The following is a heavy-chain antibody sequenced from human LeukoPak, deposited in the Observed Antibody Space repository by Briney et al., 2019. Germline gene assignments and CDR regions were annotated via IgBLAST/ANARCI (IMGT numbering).Heavy chain of an antibody. D-gene: IGHD5-18*01. V-gene: IGHV3-13*01. CDR3: VREARGYHYTYFDY. CDR1: GFTLGSHD. Sequence: GGSLRLSCTASGFTLGSHDMHWVRQIPGQGLEWVAAVSSGFHAFFAGSVQGRLTVSREDARNSLYLQMNSLRAGDTAVYYCVREARGYHYTYFDYWGQGTLVTVSS. J-gene: IGHJ4*02. CDR2: VSSGFHA.